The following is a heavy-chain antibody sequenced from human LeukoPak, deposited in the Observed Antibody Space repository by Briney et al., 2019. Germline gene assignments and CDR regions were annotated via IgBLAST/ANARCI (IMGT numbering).Heavy chain of an antibody. V-gene: IGHV3-48*03. J-gene: IGHJ4*02. CDR1: GFTFTIYD. CDR3: AKAGGYSCGMSLGDYYFDY. CDR2: ISSSGLTI. D-gene: IGHD5-18*01. Sequence: GGSLRLSCSASGFTFTIYDMNWARQAPGKGVAWGSYISSSGLTIYYADSVKGRLTISRDNSKKTPYLQMNSLIGEDMAVYYRAKAGGYSCGMSLGDYYFDYWGQGTLVTVSS.